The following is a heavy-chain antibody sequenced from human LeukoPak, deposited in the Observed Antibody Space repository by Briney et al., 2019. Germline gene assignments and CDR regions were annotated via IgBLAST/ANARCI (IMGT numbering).Heavy chain of an antibody. D-gene: IGHD2-2*01. CDR3: ARVGYCSSTSCQPLDY. CDR2: ISAYNGNT. J-gene: IGHJ4*02. Sequence: GASVKVSCKASGYTFTSHGISWVRQAPGQGLEWMGWISAYNGNTNYAQKLQGRVTMTTDTSTSTAYMELRSLRSDDMAVYYCARVGYCSSTSCQPLDYWGQGTLVTVSS. CDR1: GYTFTSHG. V-gene: IGHV1-18*03.